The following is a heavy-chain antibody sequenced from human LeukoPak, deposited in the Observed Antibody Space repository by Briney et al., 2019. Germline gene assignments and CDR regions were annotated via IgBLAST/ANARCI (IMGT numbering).Heavy chain of an antibody. Sequence: ASVKVSCKASGGTFSSYAISWVRQAPGQGLEWMGWISAYNGNTNYAQKLQGRVTMTTDTSTSTAYMELRSLRSDDTAVYYCARVWWELIYYYYYMDVWGKGTTVTVSS. V-gene: IGHV1-18*01. CDR1: GGTFSSYA. D-gene: IGHD1-26*01. CDR2: ISAYNGNT. J-gene: IGHJ6*03. CDR3: ARVWWELIYYYYYMDV.